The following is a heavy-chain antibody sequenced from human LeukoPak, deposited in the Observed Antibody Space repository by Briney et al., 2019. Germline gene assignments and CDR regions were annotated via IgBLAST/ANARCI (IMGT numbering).Heavy chain of an antibody. CDR3: AAGSYSSGWYGRGNYFDY. V-gene: IGHV3-23*01. CDR1: GFTFSSYA. J-gene: IGHJ4*02. CDR2: ISGSGGST. D-gene: IGHD6-19*01. Sequence: GGSLRLSCAASGFTFSSYAMSWVRQAPGKGLEWVSAISGSGGSTYYADSVKGRFTISRDNSKNTLYLQMNSLRAEDTAVYYCAAGSYSSGWYGRGNYFDYWGQGTLVTVSS.